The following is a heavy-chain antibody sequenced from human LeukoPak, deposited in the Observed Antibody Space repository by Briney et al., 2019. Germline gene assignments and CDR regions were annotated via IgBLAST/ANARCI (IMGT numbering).Heavy chain of an antibody. J-gene: IGHJ5*02. V-gene: IGHV5-51*07. Sequence: GESLQISCQGSGYSFTSYWIGWVHQMPGKGLEWMGIIYPGDSDTRNSPSFQGQVTISADKSISTAYLQWSSLKASDTAMYYCARPYGSGGANWFDPWGQGTLVTVSS. D-gene: IGHD1-26*01. CDR1: GYSFTSYW. CDR2: IYPGDSDT. CDR3: ARPYGSGGANWFDP.